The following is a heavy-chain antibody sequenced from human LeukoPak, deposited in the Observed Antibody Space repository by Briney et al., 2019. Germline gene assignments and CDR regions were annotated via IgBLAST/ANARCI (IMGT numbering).Heavy chain of an antibody. Sequence: PGRSLRLSCAASGFTFDDYAMHWVRQAPGKGLEWVSGISWNSGSIGYADSVKGRFTISRDNAKNSLYLQMNSLRAEDTALYYCVKDRAGWQQLVLSYWGQGTPVTVSS. J-gene: IGHJ4*02. CDR1: GFTFDDYA. V-gene: IGHV3-9*01. CDR2: ISWNSGSI. D-gene: IGHD6-13*01. CDR3: VKDRAGWQQLVLSY.